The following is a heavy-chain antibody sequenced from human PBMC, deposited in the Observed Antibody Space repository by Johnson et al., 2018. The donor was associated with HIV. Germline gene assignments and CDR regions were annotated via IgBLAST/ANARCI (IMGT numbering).Heavy chain of an antibody. CDR2: ISWNSGSI. V-gene: IGHV3-9*01. CDR1: GFTFDDYA. CDR3: AREVRYTSWSFDI. J-gene: IGHJ3*02. D-gene: IGHD6-19*01. Sequence: VQLVESGGGLVQPGRSLRLSCAASGFTFDDYAMHWVRQAPGKGLEWVSGISWNSGSIGYADSVKGRFTISRDNAKNSLYLQMNSLRAEDTAVYYCAREVRYTSWSFDIWGQGTMVTVSS.